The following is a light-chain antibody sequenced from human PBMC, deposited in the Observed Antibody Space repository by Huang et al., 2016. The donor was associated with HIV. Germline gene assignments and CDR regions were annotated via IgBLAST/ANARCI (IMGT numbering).Light chain of an antibody. CDR3: HQYDSYPCT. CDR1: QSIRSW. V-gene: IGKV1-5*03. Sequence: DIQMTPSPSTLSASVGDRVTITCRASQSIRSWLAWYQQKPGKAPKLLIYRASSLESGVPSRFSGSGSGTEFTLTISSLQSDDFATYYCHQYDSYPCTFGQGTKLEI. CDR2: RAS. J-gene: IGKJ2*02.